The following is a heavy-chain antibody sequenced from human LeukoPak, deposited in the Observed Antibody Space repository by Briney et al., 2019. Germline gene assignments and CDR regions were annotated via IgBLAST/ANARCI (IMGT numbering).Heavy chain of an antibody. D-gene: IGHD6-19*01. CDR2: ISSSSSYI. CDR3: ARDPAGSSGGY. CDR1: GFTFSTYW. V-gene: IGHV3-21*01. Sequence: GGSLRLSCAASGFTFSTYWMGWVRQAPGKGLEWISSISSSSSYIYYADSVKGRFTISRDNAKNSLYLQMNSLRAEDTAVYYCARDPAGSSGGYWGQGTLVTVSS. J-gene: IGHJ4*02.